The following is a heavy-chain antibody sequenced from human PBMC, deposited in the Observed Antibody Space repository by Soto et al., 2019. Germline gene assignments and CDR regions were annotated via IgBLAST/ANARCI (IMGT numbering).Heavy chain of an antibody. D-gene: IGHD3-22*01. J-gene: IGHJ5*02. V-gene: IGHV3-66*01. Sequence: EVQLVESGGGLVQPGGSLRLSCAASGFTVSSNYMSWVRQAPGKGLEWVSVIYSGGSTYYADSVKGRFTISRDNSKNTLYLQMNSLRAEDTAVYYCARMGDSSGYSGWFDPWGHGTLVTVSS. CDR1: GFTVSSNY. CDR2: IYSGGST. CDR3: ARMGDSSGYSGWFDP.